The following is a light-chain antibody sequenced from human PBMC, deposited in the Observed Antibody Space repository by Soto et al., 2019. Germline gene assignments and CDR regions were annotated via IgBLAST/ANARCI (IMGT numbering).Light chain of an antibody. Sequence: IVLTQSPGALSLSPGERATLSCRASQSVSSNYLAWYQQRPGQAPRLLIYGVHSRATGIPDRFSGSGSGTDFTLTISRLDPEDSAVYYCQQYGSSAWTFGQGTKVEIK. J-gene: IGKJ1*01. V-gene: IGKV3-20*01. CDR2: GVH. CDR3: QQYGSSAWT. CDR1: QSVSSNY.